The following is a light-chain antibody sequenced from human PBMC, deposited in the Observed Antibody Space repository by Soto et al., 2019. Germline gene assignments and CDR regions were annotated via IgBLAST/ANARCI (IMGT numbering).Light chain of an antibody. V-gene: IGKV1-27*01. CDR1: QGISNY. CDR2: AAS. Sequence: DIQMTQSPSSLSASVGDRVTITCRASQGISNYLAWYQQIPGKVPKLLISAASTLQSGVPSRFSGSGSRTDFNLTISSLQPEDVATYYCQKYTNVPAFGGGTKVAIK. J-gene: IGKJ4*01. CDR3: QKYTNVPA.